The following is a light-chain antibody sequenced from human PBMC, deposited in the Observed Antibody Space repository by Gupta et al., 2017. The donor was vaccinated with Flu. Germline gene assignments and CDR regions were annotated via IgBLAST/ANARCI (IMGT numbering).Light chain of an antibody. Sequence: NFMLTQPHSVSEPPGKTVTISCTRSSGSIASNYVHWYQQRPGRSPTTVIFQDNQRPSGVPDRFSGSVDSSSNSAPLTISELKPEDEADYYGQSFDSRVFGGGTKVTVL. CDR3: QSFDSRV. CDR1: SGSIASNY. V-gene: IGLV6-57*01. CDR2: QDN. J-gene: IGLJ2*01.